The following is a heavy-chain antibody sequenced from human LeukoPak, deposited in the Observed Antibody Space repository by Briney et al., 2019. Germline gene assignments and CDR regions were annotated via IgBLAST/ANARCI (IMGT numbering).Heavy chain of an antibody. D-gene: IGHD3-16*01. V-gene: IGHV3-74*01. CDR3: ARGYIWGSYGFDY. CDR2: VNRDGGST. Sequence: TGGSLRLSCAASGFTFSNYWMHWVRQAPGKGLVWVSRVNRDGGSTGYADSVKGRFAISRDNAKNSLYLQMNSLRAEDTAVYYCARGYIWGSYGFDYWGQGTLVTVSS. CDR1: GFTFSNYW. J-gene: IGHJ4*02.